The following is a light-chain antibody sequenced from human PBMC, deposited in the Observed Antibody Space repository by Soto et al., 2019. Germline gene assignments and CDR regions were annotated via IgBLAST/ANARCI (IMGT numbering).Light chain of an antibody. Sequence: QSVLTQPPSVSGAPGQRVTISCTGSSSNIGAGYDVHWYQQLPGTAPKLLIYGNSNRPSGVPDRFSGSKSCTSASLAITGLQAEDEADYYCLSYDSSLSVSVFGTGTKLTVL. J-gene: IGLJ1*01. V-gene: IGLV1-40*01. CDR2: GNS. CDR1: SSNIGAGYD. CDR3: LSYDSSLSVSV.